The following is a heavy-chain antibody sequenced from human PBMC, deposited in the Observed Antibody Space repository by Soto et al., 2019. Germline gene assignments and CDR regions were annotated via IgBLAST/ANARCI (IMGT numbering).Heavy chain of an antibody. J-gene: IGHJ3*02. V-gene: IGHV3-30*04. CDR1: GFTFSSSL. CDR2: LSYDGTYK. Sequence: VQLVESGGGVVQPGRSLRLSCAASGFTFSSSLMHWVRQAPGKGLEWVASLSYDGTYKAYADSVRGRFTISRDNSKNTLYLQMNSLRLEDTAVYYCARRSGALDIWGQGAMVTVCS. CDR3: ARRSGALDI.